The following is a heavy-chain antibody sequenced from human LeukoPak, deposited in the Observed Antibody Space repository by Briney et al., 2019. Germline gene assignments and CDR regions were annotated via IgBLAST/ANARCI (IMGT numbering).Heavy chain of an antibody. D-gene: IGHD4-17*01. J-gene: IGHJ4*02. V-gene: IGHV4-39*01. CDR1: GGSISSSSYY. CDR2: IYYSGST. CDR3: ARRAYGDYGPETYFDY. Sequence: PSETLSLTCTVSGGSISSSSYYWGWIRQPPGKGLEWIGSIYYSGSTYYNPSLKSRVTISVDTSKNQFSLKLSSVTAADTAVYYCARRAYGDYGPETYFDYWGQGTLVTVSS.